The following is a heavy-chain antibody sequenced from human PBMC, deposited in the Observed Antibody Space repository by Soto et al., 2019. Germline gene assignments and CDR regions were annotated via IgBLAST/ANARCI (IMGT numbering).Heavy chain of an antibody. CDR2: IGPESGAT. D-gene: IGHD5-12*01. Sequence: SVKVSCKASGYTFTGHYIHWVRQAPEQGPEWMGEIGPESGATRYAQKFQGRVTMTRDMSITTVYMELNNLSPDDTAVYYCGRGRSGQIVVFYWGQGTPVTVSS. J-gene: IGHJ4*02. CDR1: GYTFTGHY. V-gene: IGHV1-2*02. CDR3: GRGRSGQIVVFY.